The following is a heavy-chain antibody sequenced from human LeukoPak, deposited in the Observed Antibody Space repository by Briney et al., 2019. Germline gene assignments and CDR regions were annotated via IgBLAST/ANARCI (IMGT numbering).Heavy chain of an antibody. Sequence: GGSLRLSCAASGFTFSSYSMDWVRQAPGKGLEWVSYISGDDTTIRYADSVKGRFSIFRVNARNSLYLQMDSLRAEDTAIYYCVREFVTFDYWGQGTLVTVSS. V-gene: IGHV3-48*01. J-gene: IGHJ4*02. CDR1: GFTFSSYS. CDR2: ISGDDTTI. D-gene: IGHD3-16*01. CDR3: VREFVTFDY.